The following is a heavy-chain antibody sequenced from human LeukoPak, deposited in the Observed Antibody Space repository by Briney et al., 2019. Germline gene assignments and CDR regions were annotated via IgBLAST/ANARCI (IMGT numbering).Heavy chain of an antibody. CDR2: ISGSGGST. CDR1: GFTFSSYA. D-gene: IGHD3-9*01. Sequence: WGSLRLSCAASGFTFSSYAMSWVRQAPGKGLEWVSAISGSGGSTYYADSVKGRFTISRDNSKNTLYLQMKSLRAEDTAVYYCAKDPFDILTGYYPVRWFDPWGQGTLVTVSS. CDR3: AKDPFDILTGYYPVRWFDP. J-gene: IGHJ5*02. V-gene: IGHV3-23*01.